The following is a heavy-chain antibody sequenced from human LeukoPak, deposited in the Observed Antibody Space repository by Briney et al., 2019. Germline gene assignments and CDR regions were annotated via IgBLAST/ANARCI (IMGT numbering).Heavy chain of an antibody. CDR3: ARFGRTHYYYYGMDV. Sequence: PSETLTLTCTVSGCTISSYYWSWIRQPPGKGLEWIGYIYYSGSTKYNPSLKSRVTISVDTSKNQFSLKLNSVTAADTAVYYCARFGRTHYYYYGMDVWGQGTMVTVSS. D-gene: IGHD1-14*01. CDR2: IYYSGST. V-gene: IGHV4-59*08. CDR1: GCTISSYY. J-gene: IGHJ6*02.